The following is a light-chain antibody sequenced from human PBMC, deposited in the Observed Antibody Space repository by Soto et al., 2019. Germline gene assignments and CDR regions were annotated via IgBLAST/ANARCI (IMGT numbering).Light chain of an antibody. J-gene: IGLJ2*01. Sequence: QSALTQPASVSGSPGQSITISCTGTSSDVGGYSYVSWYQQHPGKAPKLMVYDVTNRPSGVSNRFSGSKSGNTASLTISGLQAEDEDDYFCSSYTSSDTLVFGGGTKLTVL. CDR3: SSYTSSDTLV. CDR1: SSDVGGYSY. V-gene: IGLV2-14*01. CDR2: DVT.